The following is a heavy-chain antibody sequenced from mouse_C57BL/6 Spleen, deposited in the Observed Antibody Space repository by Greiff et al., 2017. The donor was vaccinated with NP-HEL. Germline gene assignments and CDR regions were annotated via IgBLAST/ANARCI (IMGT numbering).Heavy chain of an antibody. D-gene: IGHD2-4*01. J-gene: IGHJ4*01. V-gene: IGHV1-50*01. CDR1: GYTFTSYW. CDR3: ARVYYDYDDAMGY. CDR2: IDPSDSYT. Sequence: VQLQQPGAELVKPGASVKLSCKASGYTFTSYWMQWVKQRPGQGLEWIGEIDPSDSYTNYNQKFKGKATLTVDTSSSTAYMQLSSLTSEDSAVYYCARVYYDYDDAMGYWGKGTSVTVAS.